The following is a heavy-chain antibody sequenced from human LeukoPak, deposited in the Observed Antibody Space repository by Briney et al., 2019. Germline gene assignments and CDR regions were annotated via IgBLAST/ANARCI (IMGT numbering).Heavy chain of an antibody. Sequence: GGSLRLSCAASGFTVSSNYMSWVRQAPGKGLEWVSVIYSGGSTYYADSVKGRFTISRDNSKNTLYLQMNSLRAEDTAVYYCASPKTPGDYDILTGYTYYYGMDVWGQGTTVTVPS. J-gene: IGHJ6*02. D-gene: IGHD3-9*01. CDR1: GFTVSSNY. V-gene: IGHV3-53*01. CDR3: ASPKTPGDYDILTGYTYYYGMDV. CDR2: IYSGGST.